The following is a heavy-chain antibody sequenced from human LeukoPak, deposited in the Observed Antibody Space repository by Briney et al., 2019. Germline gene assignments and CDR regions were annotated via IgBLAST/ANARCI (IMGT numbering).Heavy chain of an antibody. CDR1: GFTFSSYE. Sequence: GGSLRLSCAASGFTFSSYEMNWVRQAPGKGLEWVSYISSSGSTIYYADSVKGRFTISRDNAKNSLYLQMNSLRADDTAVYYCARARPLSAFDIWGQGTMVTVSS. D-gene: IGHD6-6*01. CDR2: ISSSGSTI. CDR3: ARARPLSAFDI. J-gene: IGHJ3*02. V-gene: IGHV3-48*03.